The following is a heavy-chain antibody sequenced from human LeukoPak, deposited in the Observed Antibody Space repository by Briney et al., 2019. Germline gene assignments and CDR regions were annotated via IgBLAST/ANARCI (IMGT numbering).Heavy chain of an antibody. CDR3: TRVGYXDEGIDY. J-gene: IGHJ4*01. CDR2: IKQDGSKK. D-gene: IGHD5-12*01. CDR1: GFPFSSYW. V-gene: IGHV3-7*04. Sequence: GGSLRLSCVASGFPFSSYWMTWVRQAPGKGLEWVANIKQDGSKKSYVDSVKGRFTISRDNAKNSLYLQMNGLRAEDTAIYYCTRVGYXDEGIDYWGXGTXVXVSS.